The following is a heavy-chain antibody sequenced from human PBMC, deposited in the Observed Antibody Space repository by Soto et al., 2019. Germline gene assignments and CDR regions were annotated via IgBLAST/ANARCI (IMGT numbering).Heavy chain of an antibody. CDR3: AKEVGATTEYFQH. CDR1: GFTFSSYG. D-gene: IGHD1-26*01. V-gene: IGHV3-30*18. CDR2: ISYDGSNK. J-gene: IGHJ1*01. Sequence: GGSLRLYCAASGFTFSSYGMHWVRQAPGKGLEWVAVISYDGSNKYYADSVKGRFTISRDNSKNTLYLQMNSLRAEDTAVYYCAKEVGATTEYFQHWGQGTLVTVSS.